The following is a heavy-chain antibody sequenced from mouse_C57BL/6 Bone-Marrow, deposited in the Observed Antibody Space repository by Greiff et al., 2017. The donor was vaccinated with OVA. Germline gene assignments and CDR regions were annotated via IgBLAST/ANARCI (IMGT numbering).Heavy chain of an antibody. CDR1: GYTFTNYW. V-gene: IGHV1-63*01. J-gene: IGHJ4*01. CDR3: AREGLYYAMDY. Sequence: QVQLKESGAELVRPGTSVKMSCKASGYTFTNYWIGWAKQRPGHGLEWIGDIYPGGGYTNYNEKFKGKATLTADKSSSTAYMQFSSLTSEDSAIYYCAREGLYYAMDYWGQGTSVTVSS. CDR2: IYPGGGYT.